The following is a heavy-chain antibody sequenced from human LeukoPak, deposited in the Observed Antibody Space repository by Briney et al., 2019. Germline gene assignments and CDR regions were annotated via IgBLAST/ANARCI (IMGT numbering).Heavy chain of an antibody. Sequence: SETLSLTCTVSGGSISNNIYYWGWIRQPPGKGLEWIRSIYHSGSTYFNPSLKSRVTISVDTSKNQFSLKLYFVTAADTAVYYCARRGTSGSYSRDHWGQGTLVTVSA. J-gene: IGHJ4*02. CDR1: GGSISNNIYY. D-gene: IGHD3-10*01. CDR2: IYHSGST. V-gene: IGHV4-39*01. CDR3: ARRGTSGSYSRDH.